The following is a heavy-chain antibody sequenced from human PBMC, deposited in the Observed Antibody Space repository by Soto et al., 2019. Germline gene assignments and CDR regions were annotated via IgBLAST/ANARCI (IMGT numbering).Heavy chain of an antibody. CDR3: ANSGYSYPYYSDY. V-gene: IGHV3-23*01. CDR1: GFTFSSYA. J-gene: IGHJ4*02. CDR2: MSGSGGST. Sequence: PGGSLRLSCAASGFTFSSYAMSWVRQAPGKGLEWVSAMSGSGGSTYYADSVKGRFTISRDNSKNTLFLQMNSLTAEDTAVYYCANSGYSYPYYSDYWGQGTLVTVSS. D-gene: IGHD5-18*01.